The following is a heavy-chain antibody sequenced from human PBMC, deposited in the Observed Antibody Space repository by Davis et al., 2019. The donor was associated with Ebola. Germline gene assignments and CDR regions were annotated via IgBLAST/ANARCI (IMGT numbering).Heavy chain of an antibody. J-gene: IGHJ6*04. CDR1: GFTFSSYS. CDR2: ISSSSSYI. D-gene: IGHD4-17*01. CDR3: ARAVNYYYYGMDV. Sequence: PGGSLRLSCAATGFTFSSYSMNWVRQAPGKGLEWVSSISSSSSYIYYADSVKGRFTISRDNAKNSLYLQMNSLRAEDTAVYYCARAVNYYYYGMDVWGKGTTVTVSS. V-gene: IGHV3-21*01.